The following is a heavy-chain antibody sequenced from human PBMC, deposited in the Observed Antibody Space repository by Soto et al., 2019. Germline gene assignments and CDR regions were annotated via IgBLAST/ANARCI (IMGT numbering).Heavy chain of an antibody. CDR1: GGTFSSYA. V-gene: IGHV1-69*13. D-gene: IGHD3-3*01. CDR2: IIPIFGTA. CDR3: ARVLTIFGVVYYYGMDV. J-gene: IGHJ6*02. Sequence: ASVKVSCKASGGTFSSYAISWVRQAPGQGLEWMGGIIPIFGTANYAQKFQGRVTITADESTSTAYMELSSLRSEDTAVYYCARVLTIFGVVYYYGMDVWGQGTTVTVSS.